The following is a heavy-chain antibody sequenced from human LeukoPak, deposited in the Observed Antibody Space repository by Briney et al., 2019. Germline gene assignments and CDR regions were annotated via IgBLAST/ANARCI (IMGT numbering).Heavy chain of an antibody. V-gene: IGHV3-11*01. CDR2: ISSNGGKI. D-gene: IGHD2-15*01. J-gene: IGHJ5*01. CDR1: GFTFSNFY. CDR3: VGDSIISVGGFDF. Sequence: GGSLRLSCAASGFTFSNFYMSWIRQAPGKGLEWVSYISSNGGKIHYVDSVRGRFTISRDNAENSLYLHMSSLRADDTAVYYCVGDSIISVGGFDFWGQGTQATVSS.